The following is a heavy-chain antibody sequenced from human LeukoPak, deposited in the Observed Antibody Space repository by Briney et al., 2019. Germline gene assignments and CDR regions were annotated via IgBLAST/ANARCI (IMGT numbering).Heavy chain of an antibody. CDR3: ARGRGRWLQLDFDY. CDR1: GYTFTGYY. V-gene: IGHV1-2*02. CDR2: IKPSSGGT. D-gene: IGHD5-24*01. Sequence: ASVKVSCKASGYTFTGYYIHWVRQAPGQGLEWMGWIKPSSGGTNYAQNFQGRVTMTRDTSINTAYMELSRLRSDDTAVYYCARGRGRWLQLDFDYWGQGTLVTVSS. J-gene: IGHJ4*02.